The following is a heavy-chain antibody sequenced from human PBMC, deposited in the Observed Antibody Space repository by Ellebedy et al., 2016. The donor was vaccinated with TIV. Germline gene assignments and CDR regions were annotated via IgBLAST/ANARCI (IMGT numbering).Heavy chain of an antibody. V-gene: IGHV7-4-1*02. CDR3: ARDRGGTYSYDS. CDR2: INPNTGNP. CDR1: GYTFTTHS. J-gene: IGHJ4*02. Sequence: ASVKVSCKTSGYTFTTHSITWVRQAPGQGLEWMGWINPNTGNPTYAQGFTGRFVFSLDTSVSTTYLQISNLKTEDTAVYFCARDRGGTYSYDSWGQGTLVTVSS. D-gene: IGHD1-26*01.